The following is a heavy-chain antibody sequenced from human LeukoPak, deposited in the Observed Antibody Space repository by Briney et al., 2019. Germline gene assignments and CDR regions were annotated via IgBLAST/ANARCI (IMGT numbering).Heavy chain of an antibody. CDR1: GSSISSRSHY. CDR3: ARGLYDSSGYHHVGAFDI. Sequence: SETLSLTCTVSGSSISSRSHYWSWIRQPAGKGLEWIGRIYTSGSTNYNPSLKSRVTISVDTSKNQFALKLSSVTAADTAVYYCARGLYDSSGYHHVGAFDIWGQGTMVTVSS. CDR2: IYTSGST. J-gene: IGHJ3*02. V-gene: IGHV4-61*02. D-gene: IGHD3-22*01.